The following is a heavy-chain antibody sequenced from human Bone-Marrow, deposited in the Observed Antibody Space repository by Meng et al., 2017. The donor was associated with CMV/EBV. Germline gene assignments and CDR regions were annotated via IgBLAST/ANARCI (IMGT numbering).Heavy chain of an antibody. CDR2: INPNSGGT. V-gene: IGHV1-2*02. D-gene: IGHD3-3*01. Sequence: ASVKVSCKASGGTFSSYAISWVRQAPGQGLEWMGWINPNSGGTNYAQKFQGRVTMTRDTSISTAYMELSSLRSEDTAVYYCARGYTIFGVVMLGYFDYWGQGTLVTVSS. J-gene: IGHJ4*02. CDR3: ARGYTIFGVVMLGYFDY. CDR1: GGTFSSYA.